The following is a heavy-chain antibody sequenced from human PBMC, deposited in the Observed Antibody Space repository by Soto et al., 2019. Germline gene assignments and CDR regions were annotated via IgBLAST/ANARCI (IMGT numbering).Heavy chain of an antibody. Sequence: SETLSLTCTVSGGSISSHYWSWVRQAPGKGLEWIGHIYYRGSTNYNHSLRSRSTISVDASKSKFSLKLNSVTTPDTAVYYCARDGREASGMDVWGQGKQLTVSS. D-gene: IGHD1-26*01. V-gene: IGHV4-59*11. CDR2: IYYRGST. J-gene: IGHJ6*02. CDR1: GGSISSHY. CDR3: ARDGREASGMDV.